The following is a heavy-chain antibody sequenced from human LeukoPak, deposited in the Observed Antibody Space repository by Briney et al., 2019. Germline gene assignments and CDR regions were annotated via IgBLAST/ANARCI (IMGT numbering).Heavy chain of an antibody. J-gene: IGHJ4*02. Sequence: ASVKVSCKASGYTFTGYYMHWVRQAPGQGLEWMGWINPNSSGTNYAQKFQGRVTMTRDTSISTAYMELSRLRSDDTAVYYCAGFGELYLDFDYWGQGTLVTVSS. V-gene: IGHV1-2*02. D-gene: IGHD3-10*01. CDR1: GYTFTGYY. CDR2: INPNSSGT. CDR3: AGFGELYLDFDY.